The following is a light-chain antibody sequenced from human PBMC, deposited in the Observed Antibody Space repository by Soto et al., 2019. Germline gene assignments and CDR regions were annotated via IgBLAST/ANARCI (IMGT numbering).Light chain of an antibody. Sequence: EIVMTQSPATQSVSPGERATLSCRASQSVSSNLAWYQQKPGQAPRLLIYGASTRATSIPARFSGSGSGTEFTLTISSLQSEDFAVYYCQQYNTFGQGTKVEIK. V-gene: IGKV3D-15*01. CDR1: QSVSSN. CDR2: GAS. CDR3: QQYNT. J-gene: IGKJ1*01.